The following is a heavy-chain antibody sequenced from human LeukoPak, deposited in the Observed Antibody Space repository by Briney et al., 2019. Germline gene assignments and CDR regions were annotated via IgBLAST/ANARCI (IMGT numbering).Heavy chain of an antibody. J-gene: IGHJ5*02. CDR2: INPNSGNT. CDR1: GYTFTGYY. CDR3: ARVGYTGGFDL. V-gene: IGHV1-8*02. Sequence: GASVKVSCKASGYTFTGYYMHWVRQAPGQGLEWMGRINPNSGNTGYAQKFQGRVTMTRNTSISTAYMELSSLRSEDTAVYYCARVGYTGGFDLWGQGTLVTVSS. D-gene: IGHD3-16*02.